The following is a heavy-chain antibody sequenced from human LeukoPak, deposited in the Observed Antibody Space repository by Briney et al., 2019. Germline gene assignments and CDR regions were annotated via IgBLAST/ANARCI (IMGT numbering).Heavy chain of an antibody. D-gene: IGHD6-13*01. J-gene: IGHJ4*02. CDR3: ARGSTAAGTDY. CDR1: GGSFSGYY. V-gene: IGHV4-34*01. CDR2: INHSGST. Sequence: SETLSLTCAVHGGSFSGYYWSWIRQPPGKGLEWIGEINHSGSTNYNPSLKSRVTISVDTSKNQFSLKLSSVTAADTAVYYCARGSTAAGTDYWGQGTLVTVSS.